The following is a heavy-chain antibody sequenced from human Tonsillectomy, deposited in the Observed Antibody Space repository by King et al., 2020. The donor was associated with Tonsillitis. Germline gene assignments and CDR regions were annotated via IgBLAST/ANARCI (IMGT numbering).Heavy chain of an antibody. Sequence: VQLQESGPGLVKPSETLSLTCTVSGGSIRSHYWSWIRPPPGKGLAWIGYMYYSGSTKYNPSLKSRVTLSLDTSRNQFSLKLNSVTAADTAVYYCARDATELVTSSYWYFDVWGRGTLVTVSS. D-gene: IGHD4-23*01. CDR3: ARDATELVTSSYWYFDV. V-gene: IGHV4-59*11. CDR1: GGSIRSHY. J-gene: IGHJ2*01. CDR2: MYYSGST.